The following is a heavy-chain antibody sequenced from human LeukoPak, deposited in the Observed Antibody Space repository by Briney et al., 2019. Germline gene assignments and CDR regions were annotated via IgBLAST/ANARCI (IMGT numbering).Heavy chain of an antibody. V-gene: IGHV3-23*01. Sequence: PGGSLRLSCAASGFTFSTQAMSWVRQAPGKGLEWVSSITGSGASTYYADSVKGRFTISRDNSKNTLYLQMNSLRDEDAAVYYCAKLDYYDTHWGQGTLVTVSS. CDR3: AKLDYYDTH. J-gene: IGHJ4*02. D-gene: IGHD3-22*01. CDR2: ITGSGAST. CDR1: GFTFSTQA.